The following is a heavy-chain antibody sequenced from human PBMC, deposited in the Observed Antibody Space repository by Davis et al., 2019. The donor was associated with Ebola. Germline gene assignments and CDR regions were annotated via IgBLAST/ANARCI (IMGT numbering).Heavy chain of an antibody. D-gene: IGHD3-22*01. CDR2: VTIASAT. CDR1: GFSFSSYA. V-gene: IGHV3-23*01. CDR3: ARVTLWWDDDSGGPTTYYYDI. J-gene: IGHJ4*02. Sequence: GESLKISCAASGFSFSSYAMNWVRQTPEKGLEWVSTVTIASATYYADFVRGRFIISRDNSKSTLYLQMSSLRAEDTAIYYCARVTLWWDDDSGGPTTYYYDIWGQGALVTVSS.